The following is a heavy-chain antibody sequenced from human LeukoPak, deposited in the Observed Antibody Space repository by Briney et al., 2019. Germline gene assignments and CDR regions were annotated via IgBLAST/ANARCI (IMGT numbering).Heavy chain of an antibody. CDR1: GGSISSYY. J-gene: IGHJ4*02. D-gene: IGHD1-26*01. V-gene: IGHV4-59*01. Sequence: SETLSLTCTVSGGSISSYYWSWIRQPPGKGLEWIGYIYYSGSTNYNPSLKSRVTISVDTSKNQFSLKLSSVTAADTAVYYCARVRVGAADYWGQGTLDTVSS. CDR2: IYYSGST. CDR3: ARVRVGAADY.